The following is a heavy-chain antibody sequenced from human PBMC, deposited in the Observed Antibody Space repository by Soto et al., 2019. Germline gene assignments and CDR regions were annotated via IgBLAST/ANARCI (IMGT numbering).Heavy chain of an antibody. CDR2: ISSSGSTI. CDR3: ARAGPPYPREIAAAGTIAY. D-gene: IGHD6-13*01. CDR1: GFTFSDYY. Sequence: GGSLRLSCAASGFTFSDYYMSWIRQAPGKGLEWVSYISSSGSTIYYADSVKGRFTISRDNAKNSLYLQMNSLRAEDTAVYYCARAGPPYPREIAAAGTIAYWGQGTLVTVSS. J-gene: IGHJ4*02. V-gene: IGHV3-11*01.